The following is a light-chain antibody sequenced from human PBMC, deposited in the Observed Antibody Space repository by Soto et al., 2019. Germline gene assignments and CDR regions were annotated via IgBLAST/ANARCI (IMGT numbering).Light chain of an antibody. CDR1: STNIGGYNY. J-gene: IGLJ1*01. Sequence: QSALTQPASVSGSPGQTITISCTGTSTNIGGYNYVSWYQQHPGKAPKLIIYDVSNRPSGVSNRFSGSKSGTTASLTISGLQAEDEDDYCWRSDTSRSALLDVFGTGTKLTVL. CDR3: RSDTSRSALLDV. CDR2: DVS. V-gene: IGLV2-14*01.